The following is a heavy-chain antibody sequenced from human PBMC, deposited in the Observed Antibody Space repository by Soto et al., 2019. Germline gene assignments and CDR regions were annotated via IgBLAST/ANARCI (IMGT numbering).Heavy chain of an antibody. D-gene: IGHD2-2*01. V-gene: IGHV3-23*01. Sequence: GGSLRLSCAASGFTFSSYAMSWVRQAPGKGLEWVSAISGSGGSTYYADSVKGRFTISRDNSKNTLYLQMNSLRAEDTAVYYCAKGDAIVVVPAAIPNYWGQGTLVTVSS. J-gene: IGHJ4*02. CDR1: GFTFSSYA. CDR3: AKGDAIVVVPAAIPNY. CDR2: ISGSGGST.